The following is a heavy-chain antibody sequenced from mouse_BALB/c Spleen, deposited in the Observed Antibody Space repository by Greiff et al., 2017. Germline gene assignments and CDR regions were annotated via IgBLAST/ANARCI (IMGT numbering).Heavy chain of an antibody. V-gene: IGHV1-7*01. D-gene: IGHD1-1*01. Sequence: VQLQQSGAELAKPGASVKMSCKASGYTFTSYWMHWVKQRPGQGLEWIGYINPSTGYTEYNQKFKDKATLTADKSSSTAYMQLSSLTSEDSAVYYCAIVNYCSSEFAYWGQGTLVTVSA. J-gene: IGHJ3*01. CDR2: INPSTGYT. CDR3: AIVNYCSSEFAY. CDR1: GYTFTSYW.